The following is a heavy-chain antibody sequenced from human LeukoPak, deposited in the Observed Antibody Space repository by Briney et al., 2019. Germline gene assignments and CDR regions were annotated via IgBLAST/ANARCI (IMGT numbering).Heavy chain of an antibody. CDR2: ISCSGST. V-gene: IGHV4-61*01. CDR1: GDSISSSSYY. J-gene: IGHJ3*02. CDR3: ARRGTGGRSFDI. D-gene: IGHD2-8*02. Sequence: SETLCLACTVSGDSISSSSYYWTWIRQPLGKGLEWIGYISCSGSTNFNPSLKSRVTISVDTSKNQFSLNLSSVTAADTAVYYCARRGTGGRSFDIWGQGTMVTVSS.